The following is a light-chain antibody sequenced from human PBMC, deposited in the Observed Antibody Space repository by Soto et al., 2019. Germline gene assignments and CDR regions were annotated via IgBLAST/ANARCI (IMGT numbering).Light chain of an antibody. Sequence: QSALTQPPSASGSPGQSVTISCTGNSSDVGGYNYVSWYQQHPGKAPKLMIYEVSKRPSGVPDRFSGSKSGNTASLTVSGLQAEDEADYYCSSYAGSNEVFGGGTKLTVL. J-gene: IGLJ2*01. CDR1: SSDVGGYNY. CDR2: EVS. CDR3: SSYAGSNEV. V-gene: IGLV2-8*01.